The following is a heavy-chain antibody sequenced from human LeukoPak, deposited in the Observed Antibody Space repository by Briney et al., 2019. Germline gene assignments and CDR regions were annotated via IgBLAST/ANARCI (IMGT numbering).Heavy chain of an antibody. D-gene: IGHD3-10*01. J-gene: IGHJ6*03. CDR1: GFTFSSYA. V-gene: IGHV3-30*04. Sequence: GRSLRLSCAASGFTFSSYAMHWVRQAPGKGLEWVAVISYDGSNKYYADSVKGRFTISRDNSKNTLYLQMNSLRAEDTAVYYCARVFAGSGSYYNVPPGNYYYYMDVWGKGTTVTVSS. CDR3: ARVFAGSGSYYNVPPGNYYYYMDV. CDR2: ISYDGSNK.